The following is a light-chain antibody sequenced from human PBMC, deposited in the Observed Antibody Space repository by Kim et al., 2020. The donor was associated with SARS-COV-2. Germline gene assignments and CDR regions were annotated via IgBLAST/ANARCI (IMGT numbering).Light chain of an antibody. CDR3: HSYDRDSHV. J-gene: IGLJ1*01. V-gene: IGLV6-57*03. Sequence: GTTVTVTAPPGSGIITPEYSHGRQQRPGTAPATVIYADNERPSGVPDRFSGSSDASSNSASLTISGLKTEDEADYYCHSYDRDSHVFGTGTKVTVL. CDR1: SGIITPEY. CDR2: ADN.